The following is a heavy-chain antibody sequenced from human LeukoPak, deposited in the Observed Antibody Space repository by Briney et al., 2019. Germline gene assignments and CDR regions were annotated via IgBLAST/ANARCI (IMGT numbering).Heavy chain of an antibody. CDR1: GGSISSYY. D-gene: IGHD3-10*01. Sequence: SETLSLTCTVSGGSISSYYWSWIRQAPGKGLEWVGYIYYSGSTNYNPSLKSRVTISVDTSKNPFSLKLSSETAADTAVYYCARDPSSSGSYYNYWGQGTLVTVSS. CDR3: ARDPSSSGSYYNY. V-gene: IGHV4-59*01. J-gene: IGHJ4*02. CDR2: IYYSGST.